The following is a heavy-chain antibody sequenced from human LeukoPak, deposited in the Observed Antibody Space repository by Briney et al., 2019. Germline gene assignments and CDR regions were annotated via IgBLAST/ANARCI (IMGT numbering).Heavy chain of an antibody. D-gene: IGHD3-10*01. CDR3: VPLTDGSVDQ. CDR1: TFTVSTNY. Sequence: GGSLRLSCAASTFTVSTNYMTWVRQAPGKGLEWVSIIYTGGSPYYADSVKSRFTISGDNSKNTLNLQMNSLRVEDTAVYYCVPLTDGSVDQWGQGTLVTVSS. J-gene: IGHJ4*02. CDR2: IYTGGSP. V-gene: IGHV3-66*01.